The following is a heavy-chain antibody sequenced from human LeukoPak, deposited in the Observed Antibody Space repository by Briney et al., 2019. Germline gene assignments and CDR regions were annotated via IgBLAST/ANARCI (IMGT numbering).Heavy chain of an antibody. D-gene: IGHD5-24*01. CDR2: INSNSGGT. CDR3: ARKGDDGYNFGY. V-gene: IGHV1-2*02. CDR1: GYTFTGYY. J-gene: IGHJ4*02. Sequence: GASVKVSCKPSGYTFTGYYMHWVRQAPGEGLEWMGWINSNSGGTKYAQKFQDRVTMTRDTSISTAYMELSMLTSDDTAVYYCARKGDDGYNFGYWGQGTLVTVSS.